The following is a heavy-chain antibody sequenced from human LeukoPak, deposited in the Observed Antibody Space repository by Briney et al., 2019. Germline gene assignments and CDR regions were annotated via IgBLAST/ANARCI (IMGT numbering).Heavy chain of an antibody. Sequence: PSETLSLTCTVSGGSISSSSYYWSWIRQPPGKGLEWIGEINHSGSTNYNPSLKSRVTISVDTSKNQFSLKLSSVTAADTAVYYCARGGNSGLTYWGQGTLVTVSS. D-gene: IGHD5-12*01. CDR1: GGSISSSSYY. J-gene: IGHJ4*02. CDR2: INHSGST. CDR3: ARGGNSGLTY. V-gene: IGHV4-39*07.